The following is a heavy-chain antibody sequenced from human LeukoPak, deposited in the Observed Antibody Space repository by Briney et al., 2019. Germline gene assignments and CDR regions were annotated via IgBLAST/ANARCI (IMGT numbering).Heavy chain of an antibody. V-gene: IGHV3-74*01. Sequence: GGSLRLSCAASGNYWMHWVRQAPGKGLVGVSHINSDGSWTGYADSVKGRFTISKDNAKNTVYLQMNNLRAEDTAVYYCVSFYETNWGRGTLVTVSS. CDR2: INSDGSWT. CDR3: VSFYETN. J-gene: IGHJ4*02. CDR1: GNYW. D-gene: IGHD2-2*01.